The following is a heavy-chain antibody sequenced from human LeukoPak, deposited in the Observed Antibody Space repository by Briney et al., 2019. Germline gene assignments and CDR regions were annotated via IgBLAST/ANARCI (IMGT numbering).Heavy chain of an antibody. CDR1: GGSISSGGYY. D-gene: IGHD6-19*01. Sequence: SETLSLTCTVSGGSISSGGYYWSWIRQPPGKGLEWIGEINHSGSTNYNPSLKSRVTISVDTSKNQFSLKLSSVTAADTAVYYCARSPGAVAGTPKRMAFDIWGQGTMVTVSS. J-gene: IGHJ3*02. CDR2: INHSGST. V-gene: IGHV4-39*07. CDR3: ARSPGAVAGTPKRMAFDI.